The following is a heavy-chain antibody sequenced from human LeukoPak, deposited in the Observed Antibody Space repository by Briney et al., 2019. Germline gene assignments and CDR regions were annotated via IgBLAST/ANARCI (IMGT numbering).Heavy chain of an antibody. CDR3: AKVAGDRMDY. Sequence: GASVKVSCTPSGYSFSTYGFCWVRQAPGDGLEWMGWISANTGKTSYAQKFQDRVTMTTDTSTTTASMELRSLRLDDTAVYFCAKVAGDRMDYWGQGTLVTVSS. J-gene: IGHJ4*02. V-gene: IGHV1-18*01. CDR1: GYSFSTYG. D-gene: IGHD6-13*01. CDR2: ISANTGKT.